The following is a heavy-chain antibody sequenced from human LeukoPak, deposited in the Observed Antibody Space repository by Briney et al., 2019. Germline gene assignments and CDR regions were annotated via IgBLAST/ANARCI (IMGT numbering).Heavy chain of an antibody. V-gene: IGHV3-21*01. Sequence: PGGPLRLSCAASGFTFSSYSMNWVRQAPGKGLEWVSSISSSSSYIYYADSVKGRFTISRDNAKNSLYLQMNSLRAEDTAVYYCARLSRAAAGRWGQGTLVTVSS. CDR3: ARLSRAAAGR. CDR2: ISSSSSYI. J-gene: IGHJ4*02. D-gene: IGHD6-13*01. CDR1: GFTFSSYS.